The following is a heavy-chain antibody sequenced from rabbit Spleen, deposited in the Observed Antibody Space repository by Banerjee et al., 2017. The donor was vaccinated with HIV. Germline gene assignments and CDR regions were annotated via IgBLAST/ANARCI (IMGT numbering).Heavy chain of an antibody. J-gene: IGHJ4*01. CDR1: GFSFSSRYC. CDR3: ASDIHGYGVFDL. D-gene: IGHD6-1*01. CDR2: IDTGSSGFT. Sequence: EQLEESGGGLVKPEGSLTLTCTASGFSFSSRYCVCWVRQAPGKGLEWIACIDTGSSGFTYFASWAKGRFTVSKTSSTTVTLQMTNLTAADTATYFCASDIHGYGVFDLWGPGTLVTVS. V-gene: IGHV1S45*01.